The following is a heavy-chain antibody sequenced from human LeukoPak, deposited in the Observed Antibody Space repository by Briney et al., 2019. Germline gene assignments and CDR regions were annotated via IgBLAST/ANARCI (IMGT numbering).Heavy chain of an antibody. CDR1: GGSISSSSYY. CDR3: ARVGDSSGWRDDAFDI. V-gene: IGHV4-39*07. Sequence: SETLSLTCTVSGGSISSSSYYWGWIRQPPGKGLEWIGSIYYSGSTYYNPSLKSRVTISVDTSKNQFSLKLSSVTAADTAVYYCARVGDSSGWRDDAFDIWGQGTMVTVSS. D-gene: IGHD6-19*01. J-gene: IGHJ3*02. CDR2: IYYSGST.